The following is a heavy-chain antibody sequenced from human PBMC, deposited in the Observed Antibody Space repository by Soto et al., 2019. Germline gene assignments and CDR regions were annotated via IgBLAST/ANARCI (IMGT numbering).Heavy chain of an antibody. Sequence: QVQLQESGPGLVKSSETLSLTCTVSGGSVSSGYYYWSWIRQPPGKGLEWIGYISYSGSTNYNPSLKSRVALAVDASKKQYSLKLASVTAADTAVYYCARGLRRADYYCCGMDVWGQGTTVIVSS. CDR2: ISYSGST. V-gene: IGHV4-61*01. CDR3: ARGLRRADYYCCGMDV. CDR1: GGSVSSGYYY. J-gene: IGHJ6*02.